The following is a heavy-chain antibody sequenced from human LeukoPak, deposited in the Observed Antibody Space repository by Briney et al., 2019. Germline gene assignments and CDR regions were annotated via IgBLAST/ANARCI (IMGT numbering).Heavy chain of an antibody. CDR3: ARKTGYSRGNAFDI. D-gene: IGHD3-9*01. CDR2: ISSGSIYT. CDR1: GFTFSDYY. Sequence: AGSLRLSCAASGFTFSDYYINWIRQAPGKGLEWLSYISSGSIYTNYADSVKGRFTISRDNAKNSLYLQMNSLRAEDTAVYYCARKTGYSRGNAFDIWGQGTMVTVSS. J-gene: IGHJ3*02. V-gene: IGHV3-11*03.